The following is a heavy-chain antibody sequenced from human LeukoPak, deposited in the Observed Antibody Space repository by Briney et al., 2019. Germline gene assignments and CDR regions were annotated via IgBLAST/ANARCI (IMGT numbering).Heavy chain of an antibody. J-gene: IGHJ4*02. D-gene: IGHD2-2*01. CDR2: FYPGDSDT. CDR1: GYRFTTYS. Sequence: GGSLKISWKASGYRFTTYSIGWVGQMPGKGREWTEIFYPGDSDTRYSPSFQGQVTVSVDKSITTAYLQWSSLKASDTAMYYCVRREYCSTTSCSACFDYWGQGTLVTVSS. CDR3: VRREYCSTTSCSACFDY. V-gene: IGHV5-51*01.